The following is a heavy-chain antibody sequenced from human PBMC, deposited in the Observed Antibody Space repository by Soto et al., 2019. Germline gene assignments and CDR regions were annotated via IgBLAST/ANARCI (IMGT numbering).Heavy chain of an antibody. Sequence: WETLSLTCTVSGGSISSYYWSWIRQPPGKGLEWIGYIYYSGSTNCNPSLKSRVTISVDTSKNQFSLKLSSVTAADTAVYYCARDGGIAARPLYYYYGMDVWGQGTTVTVSS. J-gene: IGHJ6*02. V-gene: IGHV4-59*01. CDR1: GGSISSYY. D-gene: IGHD6-6*01. CDR2: IYYSGST. CDR3: ARDGGIAARPLYYYYGMDV.